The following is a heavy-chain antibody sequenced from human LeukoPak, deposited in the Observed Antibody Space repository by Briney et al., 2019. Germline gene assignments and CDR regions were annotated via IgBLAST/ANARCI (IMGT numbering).Heavy chain of an antibody. D-gene: IGHD3-22*01. CDR3: AREEIPSHYYDSSGYYYY. V-gene: IGHV3-30-3*01. CDR2: ISYDGSNK. CDR1: GFTFSSYA. J-gene: IGHJ4*02. Sequence: GGSLGLSCAASGFTFSSYAMHWVRQAPGKGLEWVAVISYDGSNKYYADSVKGRFTISRDNSKNTLYLQMNSLRAEDTAVYYCAREEIPSHYYDSSGYYYYWGQGTLVTVSS.